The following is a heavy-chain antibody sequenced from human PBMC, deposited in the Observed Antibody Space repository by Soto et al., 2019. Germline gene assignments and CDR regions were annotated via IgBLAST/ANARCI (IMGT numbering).Heavy chain of an antibody. V-gene: IGHV1-24*01. J-gene: IGHJ4*02. CDR3: AIGMGYDFWSGPDFDY. CDR2: FDPEDGET. Sequence: GXSVKVSCKASGGTFSSYAISWVRQAPGKGLEWMGGFDPEDGETIYAQKFQGRVTMTEDTSTDTAYMELSSLRSEDTAVYYCAIGMGYDFWSGPDFDYWGQGTLVTVSS. CDR1: GGTFSSYA. D-gene: IGHD3-3*01.